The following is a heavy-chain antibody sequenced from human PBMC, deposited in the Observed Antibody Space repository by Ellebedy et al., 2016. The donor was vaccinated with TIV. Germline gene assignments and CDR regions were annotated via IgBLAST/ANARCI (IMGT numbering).Heavy chain of an antibody. CDR1: GGTFSSYA. J-gene: IGHJ4*02. CDR2: IIPILGIA. V-gene: IGHV1-69*04. CDR3: ARRGVIAVAGTRLGEYYFDY. D-gene: IGHD6-19*01. Sequence: AASVKVSCKASGGTFSSYAINWVRQAPGQGLEWMGRIIPILGIANYAQKFQGRVTITADKSTSTAYMELSSLRSEDTAVYYCARRGVIAVAGTRLGEYYFDYWGQGTLVTVSS.